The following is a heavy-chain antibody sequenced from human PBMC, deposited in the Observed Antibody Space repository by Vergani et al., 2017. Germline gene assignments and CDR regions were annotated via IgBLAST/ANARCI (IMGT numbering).Heavy chain of an antibody. CDR2: MYHSGST. Sequence: QVQLQESGPGLVKPSETLSLTCSVSGGSMSGYYWSWIRQPPGKELEWIGYMYHSGSTNYNPSLETRVTISGDTSKNQFSLKRNSVTAADTAVYYCGRVADFYGLGSRLLDLRGQGILVTVSS. D-gene: IGHD3-10*01. CDR3: GRVADFYGLGSRLLDL. V-gene: IGHV4-59*01. J-gene: IGHJ5*02. CDR1: GGSMSGYY.